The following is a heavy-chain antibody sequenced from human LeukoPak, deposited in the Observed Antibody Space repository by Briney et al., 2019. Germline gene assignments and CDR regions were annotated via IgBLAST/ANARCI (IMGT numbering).Heavy chain of an antibody. CDR1: GGTFSSYA. V-gene: IGHV1-69*05. Sequence: SVKVSCKASGGTFSSYAISWVRQAPGQGLEWMGGIIPIFGTANYAQKFQGRVTITTDESTSTAYMELSSLRSEDTAVYYCASSITMIVVAGRAFDYWGQGTLVTVSP. D-gene: IGHD3-22*01. CDR3: ASSITMIVVAGRAFDY. CDR2: IIPIFGTA. J-gene: IGHJ4*02.